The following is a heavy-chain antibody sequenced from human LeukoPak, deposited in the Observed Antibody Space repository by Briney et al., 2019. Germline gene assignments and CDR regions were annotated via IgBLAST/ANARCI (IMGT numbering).Heavy chain of an antibody. CDR1: GFTFSSYA. CDR2: ISGSGGST. J-gene: IGHJ4*02. D-gene: IGHD3-3*01. V-gene: IGHV3-23*01. Sequence: PGGSLRLSCAASGFTFSSYAMSWVRQAPGKGLEWVSAISGSGGSTYYADSVKGRFTISRDSSKNTLYLQMNSLRAEGTAVYYCAKEDDFWSGYPTTHFDYWGQGTLVTVSS. CDR3: AKEDDFWSGYPTTHFDY.